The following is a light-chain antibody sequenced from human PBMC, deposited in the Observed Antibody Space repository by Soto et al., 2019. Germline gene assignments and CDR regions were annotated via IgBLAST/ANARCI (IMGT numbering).Light chain of an antibody. CDR3: GSYTSSSSSV. Sequence: QSALTQPASVSGSPGQSITISCTGTSSDVGAYNFVSWYQQHPGKAPKVMIYDVTNRPSGVSDRFSGSKSGNTASLTISGLQAEDEADYYCGSYTSSSSSVFGTGTKVTVL. V-gene: IGLV2-14*01. CDR1: SSDVGAYNF. J-gene: IGLJ1*01. CDR2: DVT.